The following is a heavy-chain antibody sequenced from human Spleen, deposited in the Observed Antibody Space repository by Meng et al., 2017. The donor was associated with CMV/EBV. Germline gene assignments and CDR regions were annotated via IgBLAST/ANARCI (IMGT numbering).Heavy chain of an antibody. J-gene: IGHJ4*02. CDR2: ISDGGIA. V-gene: IGHV4-34*01. Sequence: SETLSLTCAVSGGSLSGYYWNWIRQPPGKGLEWIGDISDGGIANYHPSLKSRVTISVDTSKNQFSLKLTSVTAADTAVYYCARGIFGVVDYWGQGTLVTVSS. CDR1: GGSLSGYY. D-gene: IGHD3-3*01. CDR3: ARGIFGVVDY.